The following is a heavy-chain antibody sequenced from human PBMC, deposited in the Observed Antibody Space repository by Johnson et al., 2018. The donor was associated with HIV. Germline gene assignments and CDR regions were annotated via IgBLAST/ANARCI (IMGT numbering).Heavy chain of an antibody. V-gene: IGHV3-66*01. CDR1: GFTVSSNY. J-gene: IGHJ3*02. CDR3: AREGVVGVKDGLI. CDR2: IYSGGST. Sequence: EQLVESGGGLVQPGGSLRLSCAASGFTVSSNYMSWVRQAPGKGLEWVSVIYSGGSTYYAYSVKGRFTISRDNSKNTLYLQMNSLRAEDTAVYYCAREGVVGVKDGLIWGQGTMVTVSS. D-gene: IGHD1-26*01.